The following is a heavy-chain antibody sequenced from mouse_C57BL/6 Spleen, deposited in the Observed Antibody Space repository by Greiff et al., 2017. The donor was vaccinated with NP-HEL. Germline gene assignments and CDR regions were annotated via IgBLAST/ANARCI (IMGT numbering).Heavy chain of an antibody. J-gene: IGHJ4*01. CDR3: ARRGLPDYYAMDY. D-gene: IGHD3-1*01. Sequence: QVQLQQSGAELARPGASVKMSCKASGYTFTSYTMHWVKQRPGQGLEWIGYINPSSGYTKYNQKFKDKATLTADKSSSTAYMQLSSLTSEDSAVYYCARRGLPDYYAMDYWGQGTSVTVSS. CDR2: INPSSGYT. CDR1: GYTFTSYT. V-gene: IGHV1-4*01.